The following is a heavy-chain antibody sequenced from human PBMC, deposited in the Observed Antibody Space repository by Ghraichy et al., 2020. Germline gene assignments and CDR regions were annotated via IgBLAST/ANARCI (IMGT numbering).Heavy chain of an antibody. CDR3: AQTTSTIFGVVTYGWFDP. Sequence: SETLSLTCTVSGGPISSGDYYWSWIRQPPGKGLEWIGYIYYSGSTYYNPSLKSRVTISVDTSKNQFSLKLSSVTAADTAVYYCAQTTSTIFGVVTYGWFDPWGQGTLVTVSS. J-gene: IGHJ5*02. CDR1: GGPISSGDYY. V-gene: IGHV4-30-4*01. D-gene: IGHD3-3*01. CDR2: IYYSGST.